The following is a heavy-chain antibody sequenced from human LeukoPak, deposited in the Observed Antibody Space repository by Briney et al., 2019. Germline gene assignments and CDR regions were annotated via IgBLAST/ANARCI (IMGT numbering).Heavy chain of an antibody. CDR3: TKFGVRRVDP. V-gene: IGHV3-23*01. CDR1: GFTFSSSA. J-gene: IGHJ5*02. D-gene: IGHD2-8*01. CDR2: ISGSGGST. Sequence: SGGSLRLSCAASGFTFSSSAMSTVRQAPGKGLEWVSAISGSGGSTYYADSVKGRFTISRDISKNTLYLQMNNLRVDDTAVYYCTKFGVRRVDPWGQGTLVTVSS.